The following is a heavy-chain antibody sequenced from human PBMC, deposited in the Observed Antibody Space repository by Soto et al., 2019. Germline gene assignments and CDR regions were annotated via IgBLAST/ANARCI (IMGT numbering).Heavy chain of an antibody. D-gene: IGHD3-3*02. J-gene: IGHJ4*02. CDR1: GFTLKSYW. V-gene: IGHV3-7*01. Sequence: GGSLRLSCEASGFTLKSYWILWVRQAPGKGLEWVANINQDGSEIYYLASVRGRFTISRDNAERPSYLQMNWLRVEDTGVYYCVRALASADALWGQGTLVTVSS. CDR3: VRALASADAL. CDR2: INQDGSEI.